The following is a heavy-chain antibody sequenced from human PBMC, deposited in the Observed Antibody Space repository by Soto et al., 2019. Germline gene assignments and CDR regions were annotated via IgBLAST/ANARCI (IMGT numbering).Heavy chain of an antibody. J-gene: IGHJ6*03. CDR2: IYYSGST. V-gene: IGHV4-39*01. Sequence: PSETLSLTCTVSGGSISSSSYYWGWIRQPPGKGLEWIGSIYYSGSTYYNPSLKSRVTISVDTSKNQFSLKLSSVTTADTAVYYCAKHSSSSWAYYYYMDVWGKGTTVTVSS. D-gene: IGHD6-6*01. CDR1: GGSISSSSYY. CDR3: AKHSSSSWAYYYYMDV.